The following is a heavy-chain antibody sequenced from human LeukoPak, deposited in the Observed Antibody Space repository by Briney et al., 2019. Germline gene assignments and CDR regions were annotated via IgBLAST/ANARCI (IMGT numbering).Heavy chain of an antibody. CDR3: AAGTAADY. Sequence: KAGGSLRLSCVVSGIPFSDYYMNWIRQAPGEGLEWMSYIFSGGSYTDYADSVKGRFTISRDNAKNALFLQMNSLRVEDTAVYSCAAGTAADYWGQGTLVTVSS. CDR2: IFSGGSYT. D-gene: IGHD6-13*01. CDR1: GIPFSDYY. J-gene: IGHJ4*02. V-gene: IGHV3-11*03.